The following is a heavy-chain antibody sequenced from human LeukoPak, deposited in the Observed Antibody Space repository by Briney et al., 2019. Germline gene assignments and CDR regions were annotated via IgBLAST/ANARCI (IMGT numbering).Heavy chain of an antibody. Sequence: SETLSLTCTVSGGSISSHYWSWIRQPPGKGLEWIGYIYYSGSTNYNPSLKSRVTISVDTSKNQFSLKLSSVTAADPAVYYCARHSKRVWFDPWGQGTLVTVSS. V-gene: IGHV4-59*11. CDR1: GGSISSHY. J-gene: IGHJ5*02. D-gene: IGHD6-13*01. CDR2: IYYSGST. CDR3: ARHSKRVWFDP.